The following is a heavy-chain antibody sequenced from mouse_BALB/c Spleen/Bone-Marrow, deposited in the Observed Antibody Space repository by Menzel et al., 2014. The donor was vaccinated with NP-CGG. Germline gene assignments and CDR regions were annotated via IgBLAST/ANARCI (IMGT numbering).Heavy chain of an antibody. CDR1: GNTFTDYD. D-gene: IGHD3-2*01. Sequence: VKLQESGPELVKPGASVKMSCKASGNTFTDYDITWVKRSSGQGLEWIGYIYLGSGSTYYNEKFNGKATLTADKSSNTAYMQLNRLTAEGSGVYFCARRKTGRGYALDYWGQGTSVTVSS. CDR2: IYLGSGST. V-gene: IGHV1-75*01. CDR3: ARRKTGRGYALDY. J-gene: IGHJ4*01.